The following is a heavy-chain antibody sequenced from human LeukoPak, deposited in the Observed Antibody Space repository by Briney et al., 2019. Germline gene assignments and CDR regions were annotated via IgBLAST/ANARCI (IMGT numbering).Heavy chain of an antibody. D-gene: IGHD2-2*01. J-gene: IGHJ6*04. CDR1: GGSLSGYY. V-gene: IGHV4-34*01. CDR3: ARAWDIVVVPAAMSLDYYYYGMDV. CDR2: INHSGST. Sequence: PSETLSLTCAVYGGSLSGYYWSWIRQPPGKGLEWIGEINHSGSTNYNPSLKSRVTISVDTSKNQFSLKLSSVTAADTAVYYCARAWDIVVVPAAMSLDYYYYGMDVWGKGTTVTVSS.